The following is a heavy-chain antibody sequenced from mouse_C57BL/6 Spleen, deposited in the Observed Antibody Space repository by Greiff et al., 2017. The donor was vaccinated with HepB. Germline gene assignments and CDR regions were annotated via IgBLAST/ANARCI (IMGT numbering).Heavy chain of an antibody. CDR1: GYSITSGYY. D-gene: IGHD2-3*01. CDR2: ISYDGSN. Sequence: EVKLMESGPGLVKPSQSLSLTCSVTGYSITSGYYWNWIRQFPGNKLEWMGYISYDGSNNYNPSLKNRISITRDTSKNQFFLKLNSVTTEDTATYYCARGIYDGYSYWYFDVWGTGTTVTVSS. V-gene: IGHV3-6*01. CDR3: ARGIYDGYSYWYFDV. J-gene: IGHJ1*03.